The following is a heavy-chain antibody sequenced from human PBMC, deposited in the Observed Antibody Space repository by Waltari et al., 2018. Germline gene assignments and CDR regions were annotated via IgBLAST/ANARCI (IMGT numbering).Heavy chain of an antibody. J-gene: IGHJ4*02. D-gene: IGHD2-15*01. CDR3: ARDCSGGSYSTYYFDY. CDR2: INAGNGNT. Sequence: QVQLVQSGAEVKKPGASVKVSCKASGYTFTSYAMHWVRQAPGQRLEWMGWINAGNGNTKYSQKFQGRVTITRDTSASTAYMELSSLRSEDTAVYYCARDCSGGSYSTYYFDYWGQGTLVTVSS. CDR1: GYTFTSYA. V-gene: IGHV1-3*01.